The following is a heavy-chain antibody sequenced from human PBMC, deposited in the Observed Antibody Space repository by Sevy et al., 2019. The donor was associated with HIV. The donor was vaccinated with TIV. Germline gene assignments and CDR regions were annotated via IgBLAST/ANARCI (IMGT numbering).Heavy chain of an antibody. CDR3: AREGCTKPHDY. CDR1: GFDFSIYS. Sequence: GGSLISCAASGFDFSIYSMSWVRQAPGKGLEWVSTLSFGCGKINYADSVKGRFTISRDNSKSSVYLQMNNMRVEDTAVYYCAREGCTKPHDYWGQGTLVTVS. D-gene: IGHD2-8*01. J-gene: IGHJ4*02. CDR2: LSFGCGKI. V-gene: IGHV3-23*01.